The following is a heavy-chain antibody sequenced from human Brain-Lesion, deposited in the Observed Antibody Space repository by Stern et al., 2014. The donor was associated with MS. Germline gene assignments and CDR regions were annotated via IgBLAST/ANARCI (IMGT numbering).Heavy chain of an antibody. J-gene: IGHJ4*02. Sequence: VQLVESGGGVVQPGRSLRLSCAASPFTFSSYGMHWVRQAPGKGLEWVAVIAYDGINKYYADSVKGRFTISRDNSKNTLYLQMNSLRAEDTAVYYCAKDGSSCYSYFDYWGQGTLVTVSS. CDR1: PFTFSSYG. CDR3: AKDGSSCYSYFDY. CDR2: IAYDGINK. D-gene: IGHD3-22*01. V-gene: IGHV3-30*18.